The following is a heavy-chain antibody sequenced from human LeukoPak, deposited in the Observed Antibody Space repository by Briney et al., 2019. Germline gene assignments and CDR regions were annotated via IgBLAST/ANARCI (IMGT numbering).Heavy chain of an antibody. V-gene: IGHV1-24*01. Sequence: EASVKVSCKVSAYSLTELAIHWVRQAPGKGLEWMGGFDPDDGEIIYAQRFQGRVTMTEDTFTDAAYMELSSLRSEDTAIYYCTSGGDSHYAIWGQGTMVAVSS. D-gene: IGHD3-22*01. CDR3: TSGGDSHYAI. J-gene: IGHJ3*02. CDR1: AYSLTELA. CDR2: FDPDDGEI.